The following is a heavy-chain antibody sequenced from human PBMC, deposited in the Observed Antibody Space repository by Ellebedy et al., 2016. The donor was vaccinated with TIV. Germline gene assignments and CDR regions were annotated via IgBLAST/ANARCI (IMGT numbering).Heavy chain of an antibody. CDR1: GYTFISYD. D-gene: IGHD6-19*01. CDR3: ARGRSGWIDDAFDI. CDR2: MNPNSGNT. J-gene: IGHJ3*02. V-gene: IGHV1-8*02. Sequence: ASVKVSCKASGYTFISYDINWVRQAPGQGLEWMGWMNPNSGNTGYAQKFQGRVSMTRNTAISTAYMELSSLRSEDTAVYYCARGRSGWIDDAFDIWGQGTMVTVSS.